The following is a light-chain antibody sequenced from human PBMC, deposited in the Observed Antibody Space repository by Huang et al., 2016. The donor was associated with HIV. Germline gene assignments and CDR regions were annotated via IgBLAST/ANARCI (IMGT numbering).Light chain of an antibody. CDR1: QDIRSS. J-gene: IGKJ1*01. Sequence: DIQMTQSPSSLSASVGDRVTITCRASQDIRSSLAWYQQKPGKAPNLLLYAASKLESGVPSRFSGSGSGTDYTLTISGLQPEDFATYYCQQYYTLRAFGQGTK. V-gene: IGKV1-NL1*01. CDR3: QQYYTLRA. CDR2: AAS.